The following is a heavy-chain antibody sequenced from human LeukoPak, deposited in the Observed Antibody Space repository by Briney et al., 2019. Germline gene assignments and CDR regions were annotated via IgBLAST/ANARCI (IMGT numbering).Heavy chain of an antibody. CDR2: SYSGGSS. J-gene: IGHJ6*03. CDR1: GFTVSTNY. V-gene: IGHV3-53*01. D-gene: IGHD1-7*01. Sequence: GGSLRLSCAASGFTVSTNYMSWVRQAPGKGLEWVSVSYSGGSSYYADSVKGRFTISRDNSKNTLYLQMNSLRAEDTAIYYCAKRRGLELLYYYYMDVWGKGTTVTVSS. CDR3: AKRRGLELLYYYYMDV.